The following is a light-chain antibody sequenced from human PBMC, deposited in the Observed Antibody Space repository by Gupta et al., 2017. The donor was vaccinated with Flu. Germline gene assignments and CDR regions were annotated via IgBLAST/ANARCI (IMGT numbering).Light chain of an antibody. J-gene: IGKJ1*01. CDR1: QSISSY. V-gene: IGKV1-39*01. CDR2: AAS. CDR3: QHSNSSPWT. Sequence: IQLTQSPSSLSASVGDRVTITCRASQSISSYLNWYQQKPGKAPKLLIYAASSLQSGVPSRFSGSGSGTDFTLTIRSLEPEDGATYYCQHSNSSPWTFGHGTKVDIK.